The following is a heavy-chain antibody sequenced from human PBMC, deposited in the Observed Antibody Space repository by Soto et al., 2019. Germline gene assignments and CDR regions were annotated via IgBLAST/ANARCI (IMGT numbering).Heavy chain of an antibody. D-gene: IGHD3-22*01. J-gene: IGHJ6*02. Sequence: PGESLKISCKGSGYSFTSYWIGRVRQMPGKGLEWMGIIYPGDSDTRYSPSFQGQVTISADKSISTAYLQWSSLKASDTAMYYCARQAVVVITSQQAYYYYGMDVWGQGTTVTVSS. CDR3: ARQAVVVITSQQAYYYYGMDV. CDR1: GYSFTSYW. CDR2: IYPGDSDT. V-gene: IGHV5-51*01.